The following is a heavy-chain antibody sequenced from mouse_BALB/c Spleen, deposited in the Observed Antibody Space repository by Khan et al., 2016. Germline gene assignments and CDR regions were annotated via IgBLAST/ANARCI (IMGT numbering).Heavy chain of an antibody. V-gene: IGHV9-4*02. Sequence: QIQLVQSGPELKKPGETVRISCKASGYTFTTAGMQWVQKMPGKGLKWIGWINTHSGVPKYAADFKGRFAFSLETSASTAYFLLRNITNEDTATYFCARTGGNDGDFDYWGQGTTLTGTS. CDR1: GYTFTTAG. D-gene: IGHD2-2*01. CDR3: ARTGGNDGDFDY. J-gene: IGHJ2*01. CDR2: INTHSGVP.